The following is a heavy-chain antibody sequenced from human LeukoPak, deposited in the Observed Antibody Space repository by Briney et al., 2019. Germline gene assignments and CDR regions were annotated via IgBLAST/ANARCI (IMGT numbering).Heavy chain of an antibody. CDR2: IRQDGNEI. CDR1: GFTFSNYW. J-gene: IGHJ4*02. V-gene: IGHV3-7*03. CDR3: AKTIYDTVTGYYKVGFDS. Sequence: GGSLRLSCTTSGFTFSNYWMSWVRQTPGKTLEWVANIRQDGNEIYYVDSVKGRFTISRDNAKNSLYLQMNSLRVEDTAVYYCAKTIYDTVTGYYKVGFDSWGQGTLVTVSS. D-gene: IGHD3-9*01.